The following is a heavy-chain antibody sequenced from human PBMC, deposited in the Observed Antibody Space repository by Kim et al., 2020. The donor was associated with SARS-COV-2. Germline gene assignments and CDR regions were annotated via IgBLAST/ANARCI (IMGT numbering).Heavy chain of an antibody. CDR1: GFTVSSNY. V-gene: IGHV3-66*02. CDR2: IYNGGST. J-gene: IGHJ4*02. Sequence: GGSLRLSCAASGFTVSSNYVSWVRQAPGKGLEWVSVIYNGGSTYYADSVKGRFTISRDNSKNTLYLQMNSLRAEDTAVYYCARVRTGYYGSWSYFFDYWGQGTLVTVSS. CDR3: ARVRTGYYGSWSYFFDY. D-gene: IGHD3-10*01.